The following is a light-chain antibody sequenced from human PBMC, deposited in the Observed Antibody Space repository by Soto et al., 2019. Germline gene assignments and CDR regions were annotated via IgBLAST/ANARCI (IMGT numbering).Light chain of an antibody. J-gene: IGLJ1*01. CDR1: SSDVSGYKY. CDR2: EVS. V-gene: IGLV2-14*01. CDR3: NSYTSSSTHV. Sequence: QSALTQPASVSGFPGQSISISCTGTSSDVSGYKYVSWYQQHPGKAPKLMIYEVSNRPSGVSSRFSGSKSGNTASLTISGLQAEDEADYYCNSYTSSSTHVFGTGTKLTVL.